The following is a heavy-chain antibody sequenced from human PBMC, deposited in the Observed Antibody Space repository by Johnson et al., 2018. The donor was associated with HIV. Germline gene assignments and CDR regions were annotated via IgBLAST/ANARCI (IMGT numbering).Heavy chain of an antibody. CDR2: IKTKTDGGTT. V-gene: IGHV3-15*01. J-gene: IGHJ3*02. Sequence: EVQLVESGGGLVQPGGSLRLSCVASGFTFSNAWMSWVRQAPGKGLEWVGRIKTKTDGGTTDYAAPVKGRFTISRDDSKNTLYLQMNSLKTEDTAVYYCTTDGMWWRTAFDIWGQGTMVTVSS. CDR3: TTDGMWWRTAFDI. D-gene: IGHD2-21*01. CDR1: GFTFSNAW.